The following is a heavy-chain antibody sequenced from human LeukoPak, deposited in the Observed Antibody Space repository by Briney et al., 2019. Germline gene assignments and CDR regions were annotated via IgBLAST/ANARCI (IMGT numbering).Heavy chain of an antibody. D-gene: IGHD3-10*01. J-gene: IGHJ4*02. CDR2: INPNSGGT. Sequence: GASVKVSCKASGYTFTGYYMHWVRQAPGQGLEWMGWINPNSGGTNYAQKLQGRVTMTRDTSISTAYMELSRLRSDDTAVYYCARGLYYYGSGSYLENTWGQGTLVTVSS. CDR3: ARGLYYYGSGSYLENT. V-gene: IGHV1-2*02. CDR1: GYTFTGYY.